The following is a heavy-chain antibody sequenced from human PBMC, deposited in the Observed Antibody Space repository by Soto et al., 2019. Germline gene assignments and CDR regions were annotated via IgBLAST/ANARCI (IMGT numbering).Heavy chain of an antibody. J-gene: IGHJ6*02. V-gene: IGHV4-59*01. CDR3: ARDRSGSGRNSYYYYGMDV. CDR1: GGSISSYY. Sequence: PSETLSLTCTVSGGSISSYYWSWIRQPPGKGLEWIGYIYYSGSTNYNPSLKSRVTISVDTSKNQFSLKLSSVTAADTAVYYCARDRSGSGRNSYYYYGMDVWGQGTTVTVSS. D-gene: IGHD3-10*01. CDR2: IYYSGST.